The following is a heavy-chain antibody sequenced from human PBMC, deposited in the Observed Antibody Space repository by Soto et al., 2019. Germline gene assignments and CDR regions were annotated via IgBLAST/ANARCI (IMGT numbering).Heavy chain of an antibody. J-gene: IGHJ5*02. V-gene: IGHV1-8*01. CDR2: MNPNSGNT. CDR1: GYTFTSYD. D-gene: IGHD3-3*01. CDR3: ARGYEGHYDFWRFDP. Sequence: QVQLVQSGAEVKKPGASVKVSCKASGYTFTSYDINWVRQATGQGLEWMGWMNPNSGNTGYAQKFQGGASMTRNTSISTAYMELSSLRSEDTAVYYCARGYEGHYDFWRFDPWGQGTLVTVSS.